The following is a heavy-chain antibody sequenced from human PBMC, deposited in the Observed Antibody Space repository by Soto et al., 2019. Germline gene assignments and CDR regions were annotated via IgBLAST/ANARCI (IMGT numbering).Heavy chain of an antibody. CDR1: GFTFSSYA. CDR2: ISYDGSNK. Sequence: QVQLVESAGGVVQPGRSLRLSCAASGFTFSSYAMHWVRQAPGKGLEWVAVISYDGSNKYYADSVKGRFTISRDNSKNTLYLHMNSLRAEDTAVYYCARAVLRFLEWLSPDGMDVWGQGTTVTVSS. V-gene: IGHV3-30-3*01. J-gene: IGHJ6*02. D-gene: IGHD3-3*01. CDR3: ARAVLRFLEWLSPDGMDV.